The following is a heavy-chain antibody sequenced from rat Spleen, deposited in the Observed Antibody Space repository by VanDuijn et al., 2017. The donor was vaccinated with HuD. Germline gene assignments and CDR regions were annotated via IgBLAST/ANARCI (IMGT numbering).Heavy chain of an antibody. CDR3: ARGATP. Sequence: EVQLVESGGGLVQPGRSLKLSCAASGFTFSDYYMTWVRLAPARGLEWVASITNGGDDTYYRDSVKGRFTISRDNAKRTLYLQMDSLRSEDTATYYCARGATPWGQGVMVTVSS. CDR1: GFTFSDYY. D-gene: IGHD1-4*01. J-gene: IGHJ2*01. CDR2: ITNGGDDT. V-gene: IGHV5-25*01.